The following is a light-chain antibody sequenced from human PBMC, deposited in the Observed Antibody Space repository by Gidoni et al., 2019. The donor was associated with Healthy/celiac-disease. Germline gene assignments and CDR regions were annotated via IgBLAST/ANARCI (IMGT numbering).Light chain of an antibody. CDR3: QSYDSSLSGWV. CDR2: GNS. V-gene: IGLV1-40*01. J-gene: IGLJ1*01. Sequence: LKLLIYGNSNRPSGVPDRFSGTKSGTSASLAITGLQAEDEADYYCQSYDSSLSGWVFGTGTKVTVL.